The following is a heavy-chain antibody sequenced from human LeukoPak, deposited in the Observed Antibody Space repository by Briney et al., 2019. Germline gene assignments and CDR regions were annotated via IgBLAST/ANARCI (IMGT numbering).Heavy chain of an antibody. V-gene: IGHV1-69*06. CDR3: ARVRYRIAVEGYYYMDV. CDR2: IILIFGTA. D-gene: IGHD6-19*01. Sequence: SVKVSCKASGCTFSRYAISWMRQAPAQGLEWMGRIILIFGTANYAQKFQGRVTITADKSTGTAYMELSSLRSEDTAVYYCARVRYRIAVEGYYYMDVWGKGTTVTVSS. J-gene: IGHJ6*03. CDR1: GCTFSRYA.